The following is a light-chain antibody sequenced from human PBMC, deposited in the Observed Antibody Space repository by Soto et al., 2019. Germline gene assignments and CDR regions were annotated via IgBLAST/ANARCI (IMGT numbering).Light chain of an antibody. CDR2: KAS. J-gene: IGKJ2*01. CDR3: QQYNIYPYT. Sequence: DIQMTQSPSTLSASVGDRVTITCRASQSLSSWLAWYQQKPGKAPKVLIYKASSLESGVPSRFSGSASGTEFTLIISSLPPDDFSTYYCQQYNIYPYTFSQGTKLEIK. CDR1: QSLSSW. V-gene: IGKV1-5*03.